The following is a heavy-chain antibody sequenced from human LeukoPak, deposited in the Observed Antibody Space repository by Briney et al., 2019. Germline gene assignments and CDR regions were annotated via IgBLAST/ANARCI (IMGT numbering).Heavy chain of an antibody. V-gene: IGHV4-39*07. CDR1: SGSISTSNYY. CDR2: IFYSGST. D-gene: IGHD3-22*01. J-gene: IGHJ2*01. CDR3: AGVDYYDSTSPRSYWYFDL. Sequence: PSETLSLTCTVSSGSISTSNYYWGWVRQPPGKALEWIGNIFYSGSTYYSPSLKSRVTMSVDTSKNQFSLKLSSVTAADTAVYYCAGVDYYDSTSPRSYWYFDLWGRGTLVTVSS.